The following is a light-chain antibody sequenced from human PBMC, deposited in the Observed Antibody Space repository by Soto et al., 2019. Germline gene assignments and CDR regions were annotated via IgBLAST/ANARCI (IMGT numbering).Light chain of an antibody. J-gene: IGLJ2*01. Sequence: SYELTQPLSVSVALGQTATITCGGNNIGSKNVHWYQQKPGQAPVLVICRDSSRPSGIPERFSGSNSGNTATLTISRAQAGDEADYYCQVWDSSTAGVFGGGTKLTVL. CDR2: RDS. CDR3: QVWDSSTAGV. V-gene: IGLV3-9*01. CDR1: NIGSKN.